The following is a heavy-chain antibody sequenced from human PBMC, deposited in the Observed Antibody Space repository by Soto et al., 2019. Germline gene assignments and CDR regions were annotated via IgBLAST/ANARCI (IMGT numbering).Heavy chain of an antibody. V-gene: IGHV5-51*01. CDR3: ARSRITGSTWTFDY. J-gene: IGHJ4*02. CDR1: GYSFTNYW. D-gene: IGHD1-20*01. Sequence: PGESLKISCKGSGYSFTNYWIGCVRQMPWKGLEWMGIIYPGDSDTRYSPSFQGQVTISVDKSISTAYLQWRSLKASDSGMYYCARSRITGSTWTFDYWGQETLVTVSS. CDR2: IYPGDSDT.